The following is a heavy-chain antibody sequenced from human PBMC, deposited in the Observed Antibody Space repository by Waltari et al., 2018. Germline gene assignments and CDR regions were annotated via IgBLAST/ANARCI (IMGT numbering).Heavy chain of an antibody. V-gene: IGHV4-4*07. CDR2: IYTSGST. CDR3: ARDLPIVVVPAATAGHNWFDP. D-gene: IGHD2-2*01. CDR1: GGSISSYY. J-gene: IGHJ5*02. Sequence: QVQLQESGPGLVKPSETLSLTCTVSGGSISSYYWSWIRQPAGKGLEWIGRIYTSGSTNYNPSLKSRVTMSVDTSKNQFSLKLSSVTAADTAVYYCARDLPIVVVPAATAGHNWFDPWGKGTLVTVSS.